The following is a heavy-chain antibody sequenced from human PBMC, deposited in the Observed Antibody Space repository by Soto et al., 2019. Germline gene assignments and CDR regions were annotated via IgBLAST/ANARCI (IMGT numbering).Heavy chain of an antibody. CDR2: ASYSGSP. V-gene: IGHV4-59*08. CDR1: GGSIGSHY. J-gene: IGHJ4*02. D-gene: IGHD3-16*01. CDR3: ARQWGGDY. Sequence: QVQLQESGPGLVKPSETLSLTCTVSGGSIGSHYWSWIRQPPGEGLEWIGRASYSGSPSYNPSLNSRVTKSIDTSKNQFSLKLTSVTAADTAVYYCARQWGGDYWGQGILVTVSS.